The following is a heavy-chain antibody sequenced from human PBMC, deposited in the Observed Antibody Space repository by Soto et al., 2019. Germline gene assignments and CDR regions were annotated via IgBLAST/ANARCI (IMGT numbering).Heavy chain of an antibody. J-gene: IGHJ6*02. D-gene: IGHD3-9*01. CDR2: IYYSGST. CDR1: GGSISSSSYY. V-gene: IGHV4-39*01. Sequence: SETLSLTCTVSGGSISSSSYYWGWIRPPPGKGLEWIGSIYYSGSTYYNPSLMSRVTISVDTSKNQFSLKLSSVTAADTAVYYCARHLYYDILTGYYNETYYYYGMDVWGQGTTVTVSS. CDR3: ARHLYYDILTGYYNETYYYYGMDV.